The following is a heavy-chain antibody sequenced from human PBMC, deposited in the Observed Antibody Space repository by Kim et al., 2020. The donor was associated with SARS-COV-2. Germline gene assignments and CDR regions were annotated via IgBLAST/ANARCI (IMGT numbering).Heavy chain of an antibody. CDR1: GDSVSSNSAA. CDR2: TYYRSKWYN. J-gene: IGHJ3*02. CDR3: ARDQRPGDAGVRLRAFDI. Sequence: SQTLSLTCAISGDSVSSNSAAWNWIRQSPSRGLEWLGRTYYRSKWYNDYAVSVKSRITINPDTSKNQFSLQLNSVTPEDTAVYDCARDQRPGDAGVRLRAFDIWGQGTMVTVSS. V-gene: IGHV6-1*01. D-gene: IGHD3-10*01.